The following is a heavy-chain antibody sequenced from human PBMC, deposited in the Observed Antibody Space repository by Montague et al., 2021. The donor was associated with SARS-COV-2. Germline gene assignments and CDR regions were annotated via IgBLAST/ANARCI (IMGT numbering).Heavy chain of an antibody. CDR3: TRGRAISTLFVPHQRWFDP. D-gene: IGHD3-9*01. CDR1: GGSFSNYY. J-gene: IGHJ5*02. V-gene: IGHV4-34*01. CDR2: IHHSGGT. Sequence: SETLSLICAVYGGSFSNYYWSWIRQPPGEGLQWIGEIHHSGGTNYNPSLKSRVTISVDTSKNQLSLKLSSVTAADTAEYCCTRGRAISTLFVPHQRWFDPWGQGTLVTVSS.